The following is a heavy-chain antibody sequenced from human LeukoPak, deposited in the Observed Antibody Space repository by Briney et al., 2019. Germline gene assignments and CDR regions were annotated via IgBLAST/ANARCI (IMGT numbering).Heavy chain of an antibody. CDR1: GHTFTTYY. J-gene: IGHJ5*02. CDR2: INPTGCTT. D-gene: IGHD3-16*02. Sequence: ASEKVSCKASGHTFTTYYMHWVRQAPGQGLERMAIINPTGCTTDYAQKFHARITVTRDTATSTVYMELTSLTPEDTAVYYCARDALSYDYSWGSYRHVGIDPWGQGTLVTVSS. V-gene: IGHV1-46*01. CDR3: ARDALSYDYSWGSYRHVGIDP.